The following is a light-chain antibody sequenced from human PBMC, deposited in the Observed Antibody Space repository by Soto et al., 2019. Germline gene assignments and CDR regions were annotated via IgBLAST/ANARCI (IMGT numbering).Light chain of an antibody. CDR2: DVS. CDR1: SSDFGGYNF. CDR3: SSYTSSSTLLV. V-gene: IGLV2-14*03. J-gene: IGLJ2*01. Sequence: QAVVTQPASVSGSPGQSITISCTGTSSDFGGYNFVSWYQHHPGKAPKAMIYDVSKRPSGVSNRFSGSKSGNTASLTISGLQAEDEADYYCSSYTSSSTLLVFGGGTKLTVL.